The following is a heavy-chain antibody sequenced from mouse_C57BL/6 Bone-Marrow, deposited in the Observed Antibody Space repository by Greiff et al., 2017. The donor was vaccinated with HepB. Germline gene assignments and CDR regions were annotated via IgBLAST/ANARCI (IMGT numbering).Heavy chain of an antibody. CDR2: IRYDGSN. D-gene: IGHD4-1*01. V-gene: IGHV3-6*01. CDR3: ARVTGTSNFDY. Sequence: EVKLQESGPGLVKPSQSLSLTCSVTGYSITSGYYWNWIRQFPGNKLEWMGYIRYDGSNNYNPSLKNRISITRDTSKNQFFLKLNSVTTEDTATYYCARVTGTSNFDYWGQGTTLTVSS. CDR1: GYSITSGYY. J-gene: IGHJ2*01.